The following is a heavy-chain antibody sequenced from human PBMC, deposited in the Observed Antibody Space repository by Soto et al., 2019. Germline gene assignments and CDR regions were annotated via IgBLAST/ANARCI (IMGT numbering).Heavy chain of an antibody. CDR3: VSAAKWELLFDY. J-gene: IGHJ4*02. V-gene: IGHV4-4*02. Sequence: PSETLSLTCAVSGGSISSSNWWSWVRQPPGKGLEWIGNIYYTEGTYYNPSLKSRVTVSVDTSENQVSLKLFSVTAADTALYYCVSAAKWELLFDYWGQGIQVTVSS. CDR2: IYYTEGT. CDR1: GGSISSSNW. D-gene: IGHD1-26*01.